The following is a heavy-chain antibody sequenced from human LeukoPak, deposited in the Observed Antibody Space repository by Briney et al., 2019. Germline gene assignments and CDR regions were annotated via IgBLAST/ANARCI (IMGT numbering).Heavy chain of an antibody. Sequence: GGSLRLSCAASGFTFSSYAMHWVRQAPGKGLEWVAVISYDGSNKYYADSVKGRFTISRDNSKNTLYLQMNSLRAEDTAVYYCARDVSAYDSRFSAFDYWGQGTLVTVSS. V-gene: IGHV3-30-3*01. CDR2: ISYDGSNK. D-gene: IGHD3-22*01. CDR3: ARDVSAYDSRFSAFDY. J-gene: IGHJ4*02. CDR1: GFTFSSYA.